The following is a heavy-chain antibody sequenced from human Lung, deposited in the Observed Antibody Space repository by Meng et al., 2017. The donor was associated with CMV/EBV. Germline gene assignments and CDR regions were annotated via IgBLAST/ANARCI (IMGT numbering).Heavy chain of an antibody. J-gene: IGHJ6*02. CDR3: ARAQIFGVDTGSHYYAMDV. CDR2: IIPVLRTV. CDR1: GGSFSRFA. V-gene: IGHV1-69*04. D-gene: IGHD3-3*01. Sequence: SXXVSXKASGGSFSRFALSWVRQAPGQGPQWMGRIIPVLRTVNYAQRFQGRVTLTADKATSTAYMELNRLTSEDTAVYYCARAQIFGVDTGSHYYAMDVXGHGXTVTVSS.